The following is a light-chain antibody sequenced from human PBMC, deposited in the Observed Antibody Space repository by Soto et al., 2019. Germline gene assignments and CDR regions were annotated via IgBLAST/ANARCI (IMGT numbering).Light chain of an antibody. CDR3: QQYGSSPPWT. CDR2: GAS. V-gene: IGKV3-20*01. J-gene: IGKJ1*01. Sequence: EIVLTQSPGTLSLSPGERATLSCRASQSVSRSYLAWYQQKPGRAPRLLIYGASSRATGIPDRFSGSGSGTDFTLTISRLEPEDFAVYYCQQYGSSPPWTFGQGTKVEIK. CDR1: QSVSRSY.